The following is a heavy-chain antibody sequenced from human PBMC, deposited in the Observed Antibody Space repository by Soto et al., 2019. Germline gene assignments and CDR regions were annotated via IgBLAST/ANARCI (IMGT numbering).Heavy chain of an antibody. CDR3: ARHVVVVAAPHEPLYYFDY. CDR2: IIPIFGTA. Sequence: ASVKVSCKASGGTFSSYAISWVRQAPGQGLEWMGGIIPIFGTANYALKFQGRVTIAADESTSTAYMELSSLRSEDTAVYYCARHVVVVAAPHEPLYYFDYWGQGTLVTVSS. J-gene: IGHJ4*02. CDR1: GGTFSSYA. D-gene: IGHD2-15*01. V-gene: IGHV1-69*13.